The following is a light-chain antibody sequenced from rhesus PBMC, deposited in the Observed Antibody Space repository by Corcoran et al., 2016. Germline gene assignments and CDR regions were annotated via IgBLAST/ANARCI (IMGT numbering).Light chain of an antibody. J-gene: IGKJ3*01. CDR3: QHSYGTPFT. CDR1: ENVNNY. V-gene: IGKV1-74*01. Sequence: DIQMTQSPSSLSASVGDRVTITCRASENVNNYLHWYQQKTGNAPKLLIYAASTLQSGVPSRFSGSRSGTEYTFTISSLAPEDVATYSCQHSYGTPFTFGPGTKLDIK. CDR2: AAS.